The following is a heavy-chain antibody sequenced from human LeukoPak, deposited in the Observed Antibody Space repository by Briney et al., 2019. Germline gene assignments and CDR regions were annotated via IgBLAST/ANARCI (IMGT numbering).Heavy chain of an antibody. D-gene: IGHD6-6*01. CDR3: ARGGAARLHFQN. Sequence: SETLSLTCIVSGGSLSTYYWNWIRQPAGKGLEWIGYIYHSGSTNYNPSLQSRVTISVDTSKNQFSLNLNSVTAADTAVYYCARGGAARLHFQNWGQGTLVTASS. CDR1: GGSLSTYY. J-gene: IGHJ1*01. CDR2: IYHSGST. V-gene: IGHV4-59*01.